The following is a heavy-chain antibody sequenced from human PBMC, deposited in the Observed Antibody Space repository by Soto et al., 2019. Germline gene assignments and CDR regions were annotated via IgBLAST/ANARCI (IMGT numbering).Heavy chain of an antibody. CDR3: ASRGLWWYIYYFDY. J-gene: IGHJ4*02. V-gene: IGHV4-34*01. CDR2: INHSGST. D-gene: IGHD2-21*01. CDR1: GGSFSGYY. Sequence: NPSETLSLTCAVYGGSFSGYYWSWIRQPPGKGLEWIGEINHSGSTNYNPSLKSRVTISVDTSKNQFSLKLSSVTAADTAVYYCASRGLWWYIYYFDYWGQGTLVTVSS.